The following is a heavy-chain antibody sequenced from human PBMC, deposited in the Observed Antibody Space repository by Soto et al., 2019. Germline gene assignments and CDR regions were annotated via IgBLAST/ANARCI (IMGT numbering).Heavy chain of an antibody. D-gene: IGHD4-17*01. V-gene: IGHV3-74*01. Sequence: EVQLVESGGGLVQPGGSLRLSCAASGFTFNSYWMHWVRQAPGKGLVWVSRIKSDGSDTSYADSVKGRFTISRDNAKNTLYLQMSSLRAEDTAVYYCVRVAYGDLGGWGQGTLVTVSS. CDR3: VRVAYGDLGG. CDR2: IKSDGSDT. CDR1: GFTFNSYW. J-gene: IGHJ4*02.